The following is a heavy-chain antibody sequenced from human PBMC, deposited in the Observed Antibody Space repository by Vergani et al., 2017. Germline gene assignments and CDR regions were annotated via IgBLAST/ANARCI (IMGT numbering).Heavy chain of an antibody. V-gene: IGHV4-61*10. CDR3: ASTFSWGDYSDWYFDL. Sequence: QLQLQESGPGLVKPSETLSLTCTVSGGSVSSGSYYWSWIRQPAGKGLEWIGYIYYSGSTNYNHYLKSRVTISVDTSKNQFSLKLSSVTAADTAVYYCASTFSWGDYSDWYFDLWGRGTLVTVSS. CDR2: IYYSGST. J-gene: IGHJ2*01. D-gene: IGHD4-17*01. CDR1: GGSVSSGSYY.